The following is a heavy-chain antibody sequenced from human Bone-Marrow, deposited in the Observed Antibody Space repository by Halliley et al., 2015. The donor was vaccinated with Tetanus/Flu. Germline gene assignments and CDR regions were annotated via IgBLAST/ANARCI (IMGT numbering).Heavy chain of an antibody. CDR3: AKDRNGGSYSAYYGMDL. CDR2: IYYGGYT. CDR1: GDSISSGDSS. J-gene: IGHJ6*01. D-gene: IGHD1-26*01. Sequence: TLSLTCSVSGDSISSGDSSWTWIRQHPGKGLEWIGYIYYGGYTSYNPSLKSRVTISVDTSRNQFSLKLISVTAADTAVYYWAKDRNGGSYSAYYGMDLWGQGTTVAVSS. V-gene: IGHV4-31*03.